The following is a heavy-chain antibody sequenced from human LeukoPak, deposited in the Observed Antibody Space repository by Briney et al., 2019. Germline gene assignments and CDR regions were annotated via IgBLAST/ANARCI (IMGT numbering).Heavy chain of an antibody. D-gene: IGHD6-13*01. J-gene: IGHJ3*02. V-gene: IGHV4-4*02. CDR1: GGSISSSNW. CDR3: ARFGYSNNWHPRTSAFDI. Sequence: SGTLSLTCAVSGGSISSSNWWSWVRQPPGKGLEWIGEIYHSGSTNYNPSLKSRVTISVDKSKNQFSLKLSSVTAADTAVYYCARFGYSNNWHPRTSAFDIWGQGTMVTVSS. CDR2: IYHSGST.